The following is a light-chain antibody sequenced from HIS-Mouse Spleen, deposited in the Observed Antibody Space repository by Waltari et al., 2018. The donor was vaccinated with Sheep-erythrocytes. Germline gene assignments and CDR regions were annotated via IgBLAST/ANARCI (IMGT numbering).Light chain of an antibody. CDR1: SRYSNYK. CDR3: GADHGSGSNFVYV. V-gene: IGLV9-49*01. CDR2: VGTGGIVG. Sequence: QPVLTQPPSASASLGASVTLTCTLSSRYSNYKPDWYQPTPGKGPRFVMRVGTGGIVGSKGDGIPDRFSVLGSGLNRYLTIKNIQEEDESDYHCGADHGSGSNFVYVFGTGTKVTVL. J-gene: IGLJ1*01.